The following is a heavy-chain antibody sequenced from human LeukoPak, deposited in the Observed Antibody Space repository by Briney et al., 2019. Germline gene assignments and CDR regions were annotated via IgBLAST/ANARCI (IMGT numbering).Heavy chain of an antibody. J-gene: IGHJ5*02. CDR1: GYTFTSYY. Sequence: ASVKVSCKASGYTFTSYYMHWVRQAPGQGLEWMGIINPSGGSTSYAQKFQGRVTITRNTSISTAYMELSSLRSEDTAVYYCARAFRGYCSSTSCYTYWFDPWGQGTLVTVSS. V-gene: IGHV1-46*01. D-gene: IGHD2-2*02. CDR3: ARAFRGYCSSTSCYTYWFDP. CDR2: INPSGGST.